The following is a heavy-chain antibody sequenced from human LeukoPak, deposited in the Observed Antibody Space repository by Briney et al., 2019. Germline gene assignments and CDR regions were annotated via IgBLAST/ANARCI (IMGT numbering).Heavy chain of an antibody. V-gene: IGHV1-18*01. D-gene: IGHD5-18*01. CDR1: GYTFTSYG. Sequence: ASVNVSCKASGYTFTSYGISWVRQAPGQGLEWMGWISAYNGNTNYAQNLQGRVTMTTDTSTSTAYMELRRLRSDDTAVYYCARVSRYSYAFGYAFDIWGQGTMVTVSS. CDR2: ISAYNGNT. CDR3: ARVSRYSYAFGYAFDI. J-gene: IGHJ3*02.